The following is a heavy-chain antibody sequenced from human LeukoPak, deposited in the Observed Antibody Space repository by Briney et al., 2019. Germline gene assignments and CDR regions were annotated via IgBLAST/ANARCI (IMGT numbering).Heavy chain of an antibody. CDR3: AKDQYYDSSGYLRY. CDR1: GFTFSSYA. CDR2: ISGSGGST. J-gene: IGHJ4*02. Sequence: GGSLRLSCAASGFTFSSYAMSWVRQAPGKGLEWVSAISGSGGSTYYADSVKGRFTISRDNSKNTLYPQMNSLRAEDTAVYYCAKDQYYDSSGYLRYWGQGTLVTVSS. V-gene: IGHV3-23*01. D-gene: IGHD3-22*01.